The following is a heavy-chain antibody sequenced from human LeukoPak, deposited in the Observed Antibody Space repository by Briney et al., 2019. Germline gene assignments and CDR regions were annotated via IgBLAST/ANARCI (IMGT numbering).Heavy chain of an antibody. CDR1: GGSISSFY. V-gene: IGHV4-59*01. Sequence: NPSETLSLTCTVSGGSISSFYWSWIRQPPGKGLEYIGYISYSGTPSYNPSLQSRLPLSVDTSKTQFSLKLPSVTAADTAVYYCARDKGLPQAFDIWGQGTMVTVSS. J-gene: IGHJ3*02. CDR3: ARDKGLPQAFDI. D-gene: IGHD5/OR15-5a*01. CDR2: ISYSGTP.